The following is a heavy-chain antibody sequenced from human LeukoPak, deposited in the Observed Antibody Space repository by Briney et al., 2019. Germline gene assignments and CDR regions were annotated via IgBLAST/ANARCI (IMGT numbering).Heavy chain of an antibody. Sequence: ASVKVSCKASGYTFTNYYIHWVRQAPGQGLEWMGIINPTGDSTSYAQKFQARVTMTRDTSTNTVYMELSSLRSEDTAVYYCARTDQDYYDSSGYYYFFPIDYWGQGTLVTVSS. CDR2: INPTGDST. J-gene: IGHJ4*02. V-gene: IGHV1-46*01. CDR3: ARTDQDYYDSSGYYYFFPIDY. CDR1: GYTFTNYY. D-gene: IGHD3-22*01.